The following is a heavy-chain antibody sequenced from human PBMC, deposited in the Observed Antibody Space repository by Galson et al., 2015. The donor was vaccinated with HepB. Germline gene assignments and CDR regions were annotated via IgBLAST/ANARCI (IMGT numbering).Heavy chain of an antibody. V-gene: IGHV3-15*07. CDR1: GFIFTDAW. D-gene: IGHD1-1*01. CDR2: IKSQADGGTV. J-gene: IGHJ4*02. CDR3: TTYPGTTIAGRTFNYIDV. Sequence: SLRLSCAASGFIFTDAWMNWVRQTPGKGLEWVGRIKSQADGGTVVYAAPAKGRFTIFRDDSMATVYLQMNFLEFEDTGVYYCTTYPGTTIAGRTFNYIDVWGQGVLVTVSS.